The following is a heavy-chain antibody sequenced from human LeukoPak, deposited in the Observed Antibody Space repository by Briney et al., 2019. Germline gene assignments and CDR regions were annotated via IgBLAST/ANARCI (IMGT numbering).Heavy chain of an antibody. CDR2: IYYSGST. CDR1: GGSISSYY. CDR3: ASGAPNDAGMVY. D-gene: IGHD6-13*01. Sequence: SETLSLTCTVSGGSISSYYWSWIRQPPGKGLEWIGYIYYSGSTNYNPSLKSRVTISVDTSKNQFSLKLSSVTAADTAVYYCASGAPNDAGMVYWGQGTLVTDSS. V-gene: IGHV4-59*01. J-gene: IGHJ4*02.